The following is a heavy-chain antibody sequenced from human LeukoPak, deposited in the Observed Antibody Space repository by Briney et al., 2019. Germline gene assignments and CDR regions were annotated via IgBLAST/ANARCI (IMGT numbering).Heavy chain of an antibody. CDR3: ARDSDGWYWAFDF. J-gene: IGHJ4*02. Sequence: SETLSLTCAVYGGSFSGYYWSRIRQPPGKGLEWIGEINHSGSTNYNPSLKSRVTISVDTSKNQFSLKLSSVTAADTAVYYCARDSDGWYWAFDFWGQGTPVTVSS. D-gene: IGHD6-19*01. CDR1: GGSFSGYY. CDR2: INHSGST. V-gene: IGHV4-34*01.